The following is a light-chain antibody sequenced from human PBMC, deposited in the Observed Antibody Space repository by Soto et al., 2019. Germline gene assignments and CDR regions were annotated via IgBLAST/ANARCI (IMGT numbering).Light chain of an antibody. Sequence: QSALTQPPSPSVSPGQSVTISCTGTSSDVGGYNYVSWYQQHPGKAPKLMIYEVSKRPSGVPDRFSGSKSGNTASLTVSGLQAEDEADYYCSSYAGSNNFDVFGTGTKLTVL. J-gene: IGLJ1*01. CDR2: EVS. CDR1: SSDVGGYNY. CDR3: SSYAGSNNFDV. V-gene: IGLV2-8*01.